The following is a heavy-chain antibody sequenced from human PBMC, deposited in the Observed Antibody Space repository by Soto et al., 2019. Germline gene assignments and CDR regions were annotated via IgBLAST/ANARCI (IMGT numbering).Heavy chain of an antibody. J-gene: IGHJ4*02. CDR2: IRHSGT. V-gene: IGHV4-30-2*01. CDR1: GGSISSGGYS. CDR3: ARGPCLKPSRFDY. Sequence: PSETLSLTCAVSGGSISSGGYSWSWIRQPPGRGLEWIGYIRHSGTSYNPSLKSRVTISLDRSKNQFSLKVNSVTAADTAVYYFARGPCLKPSRFDYWGQGRLVTVS.